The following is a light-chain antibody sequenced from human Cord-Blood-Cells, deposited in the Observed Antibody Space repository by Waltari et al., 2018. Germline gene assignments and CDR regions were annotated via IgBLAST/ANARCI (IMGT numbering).Light chain of an antibody. J-gene: IGKJ1*01. CDR3: QQSYSTPWT. CDR2: AAS. CDR1: QSISSY. V-gene: IGKV1-39*01. Sequence: DIQMTQSPSSMSASVGDRATITCRASQSISSYLNWYQQKPGKAPKLLIYAASSLQSGVPSRFSGSGSGTDFTLTISSLQPGDFTTYYCQQSYSTPWTFGQGTKVESK.